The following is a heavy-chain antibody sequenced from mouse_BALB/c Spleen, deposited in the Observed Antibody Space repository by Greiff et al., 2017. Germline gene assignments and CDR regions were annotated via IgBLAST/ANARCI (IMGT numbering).Heavy chain of an antibody. CDR1: GDSITSGY. V-gene: IGHV3-8*02. CDR3: ARYQDYDYDKGDYYAMDY. Sequence: DVKLQESGPSLVKPSQTLSLTCSVTGDSITSGYWNWIRKFPGNKLEYMGYISYSGSTYYNPSLKSRISITRDTSKNQYYLQLYSVTTEDTATYYCARYQDYDYDKGDYYAMDYWGQGTSVTVSS. J-gene: IGHJ4*01. D-gene: IGHD2-4*01. CDR2: ISYSGST.